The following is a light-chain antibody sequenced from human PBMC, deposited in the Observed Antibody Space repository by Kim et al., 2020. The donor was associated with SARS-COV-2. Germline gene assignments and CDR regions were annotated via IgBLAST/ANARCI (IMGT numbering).Light chain of an antibody. J-gene: IGKJ2*01. Sequence: IVLTQSPGTLSLSPGERATLSCRASQSVSSNSLAWFQQKPGQAPRLLIYGASSRATGIPDRFSGSGSGTDFTLTISRLEPEDFAVYYCQQYGSSPVTFGQGTKLEI. CDR2: GAS. CDR1: QSVSSNS. CDR3: QQYGSSPVT. V-gene: IGKV3-20*01.